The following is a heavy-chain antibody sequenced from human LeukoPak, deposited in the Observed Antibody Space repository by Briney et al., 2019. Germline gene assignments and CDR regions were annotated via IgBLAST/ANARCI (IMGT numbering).Heavy chain of an antibody. Sequence: GGSLRLSCAAPGFALSSHWMTWVRQVPGRGPEWAANVNRDGSETYYLDSVKGRFTISKDNAKNSLYLQMNSLRAEDTALYHCARNNGMDVWGQGTTVIVSS. CDR3: ARNNGMDV. J-gene: IGHJ6*02. CDR1: GFALSSHW. V-gene: IGHV3-7*03. CDR2: VNRDGSET.